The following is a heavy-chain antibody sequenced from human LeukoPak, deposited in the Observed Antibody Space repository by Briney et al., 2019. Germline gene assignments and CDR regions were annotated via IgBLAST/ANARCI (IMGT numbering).Heavy chain of an antibody. CDR2: ISYDGSNK. CDR3: ARDALIDPYCSSTSCYNQYNWFDP. CDR1: GFTFSSYA. J-gene: IGHJ5*02. Sequence: GGSLRLSCAASGFTFSSYAMHWVRQAPGKGLEWVAVISYDGSNKYYADSVKGRFTISRDNSKNTLYLQMNSLRAEDTAVYYCARDALIDPYCSSTSCYNQYNWFDPWGQGTLVTVSS. V-gene: IGHV3-30-3*01. D-gene: IGHD2-2*02.